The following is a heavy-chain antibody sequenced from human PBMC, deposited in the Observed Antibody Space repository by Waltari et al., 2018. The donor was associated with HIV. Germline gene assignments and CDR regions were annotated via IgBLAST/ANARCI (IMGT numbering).Heavy chain of an antibody. CDR2: IIPIFGTA. CDR1: GGTFSSYA. J-gene: IGHJ6*02. Sequence: QVQLVQSGAEVKKPGSSVKVYCKASGGTFSSYAISWVRQAPGQGLEWMGGIIPIFGTANYEQKGQGGVTITADESTSTAYMELSSLRSEDTAVYYCARGGYSYGYVSYYYGMDVWGQGTTVTVAS. D-gene: IGHD5-18*01. CDR3: ARGGYSYGYVSYYYGMDV. V-gene: IGHV1-69*01.